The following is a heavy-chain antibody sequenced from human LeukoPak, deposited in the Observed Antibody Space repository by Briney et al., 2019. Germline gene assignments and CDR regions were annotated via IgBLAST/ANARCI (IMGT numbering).Heavy chain of an antibody. J-gene: IGHJ5*02. CDR2: IKQDGSEK. CDR3: ARDYPGSPQLNWFDP. CDR1: GFTFSSYW. V-gene: IGHV3-7*01. D-gene: IGHD1-1*01. Sequence: GGSLRLSCAASGFTFSSYWMSWVRQAPGKGLEWVANIKQDGSEKYYADSVKGRFTISRDNSKNTLYLQMNSLRAEDTAVYYCARDYPGSPQLNWFDPWGQGTLVTVSS.